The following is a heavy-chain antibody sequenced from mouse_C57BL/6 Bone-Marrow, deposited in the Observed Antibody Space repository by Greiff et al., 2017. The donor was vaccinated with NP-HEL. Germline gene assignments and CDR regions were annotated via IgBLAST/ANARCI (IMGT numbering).Heavy chain of an antibody. CDR2: IYPGDGDT. Sequence: VQLQQSGPELVKPGASVKISCKASGYAFSSSWMNWVKQRPGKGLEWIGRIYPGDGDTNYNGKFKGKATLTADKSSSTAYMQLSSLTSEDSAVYFCARSPIYYGAMDYWGQGTSVTVSS. J-gene: IGHJ4*01. D-gene: IGHD2-1*01. CDR1: GYAFSSSW. V-gene: IGHV1-82*01. CDR3: ARSPIYYGAMDY.